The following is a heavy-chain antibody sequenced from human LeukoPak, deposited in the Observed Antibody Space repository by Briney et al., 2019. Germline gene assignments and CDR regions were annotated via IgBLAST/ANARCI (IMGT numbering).Heavy chain of an antibody. CDR1: GFTFSSYA. Sequence: PGGSLRLSCAASGFTFSSYAMHWVRQAPGKGLEWVAVISYDGSNEYYADSVKGRFTISRDNSKNTLYLQMNSLRAEDTAVYYCARDTYYDFWSGYYYYYYMDVWGKGTTVTVSS. CDR2: ISYDGSNE. V-gene: IGHV3-30*03. D-gene: IGHD3-3*01. J-gene: IGHJ6*03. CDR3: ARDTYYDFWSGYYYYYYMDV.